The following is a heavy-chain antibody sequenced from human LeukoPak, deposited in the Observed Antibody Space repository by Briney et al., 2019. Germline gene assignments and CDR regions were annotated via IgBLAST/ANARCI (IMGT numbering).Heavy chain of an antibody. CDR2: IYYSGST. V-gene: IGHV4-61*08. CDR3: ARRGIAAAGYDY. J-gene: IGHJ4*02. CDR1: GGSIISGDNY. D-gene: IGHD6-13*01. Sequence: SQTLSLTCTVSGGSIISGDNYWSWIRQPPGKGLEWIGYIYYSGSTNYNPSLKSRVTISVDTSKNQFSLKLSSVTAADTAVYYCARRGIAAAGYDYWGQGTLVTVSS.